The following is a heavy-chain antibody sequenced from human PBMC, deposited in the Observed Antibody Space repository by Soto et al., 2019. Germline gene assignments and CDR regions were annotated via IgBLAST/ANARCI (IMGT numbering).Heavy chain of an antibody. CDR3: ARRFYGDYKTNAFDI. Sequence: GAEVKKPGESLKISCKGSGYSFTSYWIGWVRQMPGKGLEWMGIIYPGDSDTRYSPSFQGQVTISADKSISTAYLQWSSLKASDTAMYYCARRFYGDYKTNAFDIWGQGTMVTVSS. J-gene: IGHJ3*02. V-gene: IGHV5-51*03. CDR1: GYSFTSYW. CDR2: IYPGDSDT. D-gene: IGHD4-17*01.